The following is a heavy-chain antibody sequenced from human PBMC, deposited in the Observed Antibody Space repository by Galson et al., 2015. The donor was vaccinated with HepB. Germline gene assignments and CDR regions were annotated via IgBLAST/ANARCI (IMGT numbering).Heavy chain of an antibody. CDR1: GFTFSLYG. CDR2: IGHDGNNK. Sequence: SLRLSCAASGFTFSLYGMHWVRQAPGKGLEWVALIGHDGNNKYYADSLKGRFTISRDNSKNTLYLQMNSLRAEDTAVYYCARGGVRGYAFSPAQHYMDVWGNGTTVTVSS. J-gene: IGHJ6*03. CDR3: ARGGVRGYAFSPAQHYMDV. D-gene: IGHD5-12*01. V-gene: IGHV3-33*01.